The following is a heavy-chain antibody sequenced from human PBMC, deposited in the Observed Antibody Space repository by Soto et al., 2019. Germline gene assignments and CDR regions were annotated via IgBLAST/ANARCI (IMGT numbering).Heavy chain of an antibody. CDR2: ISGSGGST. J-gene: IGHJ4*02. Sequence: GGSLRLSCAASGFTFSSYAMSWVRQAPGKGLEWVSAISGSGGSTYYADSVKGRFTISRDNSKNTLYLQMNSLRAEDTAVYYCAKALEEWLFRGGLFDYWGQGTLVTVSS. D-gene: IGHD3-3*01. V-gene: IGHV3-23*01. CDR3: AKALEEWLFRGGLFDY. CDR1: GFTFSSYA.